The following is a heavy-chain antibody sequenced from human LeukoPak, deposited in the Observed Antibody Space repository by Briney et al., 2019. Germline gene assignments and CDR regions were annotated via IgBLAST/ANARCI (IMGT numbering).Heavy chain of an antibody. Sequence: SETLSLTCTVSGGSISSYYWSWIRQPPGKGLGWIGYIYYSGSTNYNPSLKSRVPISVDTSKNQFSLKLSSVTAADTAVYYCARTVVAATLIFDYWGQGTLVTVSS. CDR2: IYYSGST. V-gene: IGHV4-59*01. CDR3: ARTVVAATLIFDY. CDR1: GGSISSYY. D-gene: IGHD2-15*01. J-gene: IGHJ4*02.